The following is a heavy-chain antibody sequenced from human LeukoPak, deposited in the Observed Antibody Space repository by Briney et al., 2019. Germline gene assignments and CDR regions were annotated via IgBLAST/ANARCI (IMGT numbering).Heavy chain of an antibody. CDR3: ARGLVNWFDP. CDR1: GYTFTGYY. V-gene: IGHV1-8*03. J-gene: IGHJ5*02. CDR2: MNPNSGNT. D-gene: IGHD6-6*01. Sequence: GASVKVSCKASGYTFTGYYMHWVRQAPGQGLEWMGWMNPNSGNTGYAQKFQGRVTITRNTSISTAYMELSSLRSEDTAVYYCARGLVNWFDPWGQGTLVTVSS.